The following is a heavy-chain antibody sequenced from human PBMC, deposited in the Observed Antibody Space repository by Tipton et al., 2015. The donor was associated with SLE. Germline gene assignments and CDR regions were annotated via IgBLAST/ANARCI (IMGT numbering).Heavy chain of an antibody. J-gene: IGHJ6*03. Sequence: TLSLTCSVSGGSVSSRGHYWSWIRQLPGKGPEWIGYIYYTGSAYYNPSLESRVTMSIDTSENQFSVKLTSVTGADTAVYYCARGAGSFWSGSPFYFFYMDGWGKGTTVTVSS. D-gene: IGHD3-3*01. CDR2: IYYTGSA. CDR3: ARGAGSFWSGSPFYFFYMDG. V-gene: IGHV4-31*03. CDR1: GGSVSSRGHY.